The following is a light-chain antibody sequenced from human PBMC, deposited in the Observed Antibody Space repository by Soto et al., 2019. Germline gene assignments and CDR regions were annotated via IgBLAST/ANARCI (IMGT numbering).Light chain of an antibody. Sequence: DIQMTQSPSSLSASVGDRVTITCRASQSISSYLNWYQQKPGKAPKLLIYAASSLQSGVPSRFSGSGSGTDFPLTISSLQPEDFATYCCQQSSSTPPTFGQGTKLEIK. CDR1: QSISSY. J-gene: IGKJ2*01. CDR2: AAS. CDR3: QQSSSTPPT. V-gene: IGKV1-39*01.